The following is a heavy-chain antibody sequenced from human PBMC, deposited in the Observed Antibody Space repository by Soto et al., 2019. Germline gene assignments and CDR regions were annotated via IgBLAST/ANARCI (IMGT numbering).Heavy chain of an antibody. D-gene: IGHD7-27*01. CDR2: INHSGST. Sequence: QVQLQQWGAGLLKPSETLSLTCAVYGGSFSGYYWNWIRQPPGKGLEWIGEINHSGSTNYNPSLXXRVTLSVDTSKNQFSLKLSSVTAADTAVYYCARGWGRIFDYWGQGTLVTVSS. J-gene: IGHJ4*02. CDR3: ARGWGRIFDY. CDR1: GGSFSGYY. V-gene: IGHV4-34*01.